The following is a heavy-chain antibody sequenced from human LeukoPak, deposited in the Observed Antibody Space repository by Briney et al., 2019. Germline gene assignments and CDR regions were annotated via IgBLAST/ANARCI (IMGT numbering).Heavy chain of an antibody. CDR3: ARTLYCSGATCFSPELLDT. V-gene: IGHV4-38-2*01. CDR1: GYSISSGYH. D-gene: IGHD2-15*01. J-gene: IGHJ5*02. Sequence: PSETLSLTCAVSGYSISSGYHWGWVRQPPGKGPVWIGSMFHGGNTYCNPSLKSRVTMSIDTSLNQFSLNLTSVTAADTAVYFCARTLYCSGATCFSPELLDTWGQGTLATVSS. CDR2: MFHGGNT.